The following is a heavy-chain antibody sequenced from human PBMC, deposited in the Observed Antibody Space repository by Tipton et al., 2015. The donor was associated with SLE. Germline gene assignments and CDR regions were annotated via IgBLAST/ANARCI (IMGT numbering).Heavy chain of an antibody. V-gene: IGHV4-39*07. D-gene: IGHD4-17*01. CDR1: GGSISSGDYY. J-gene: IGHJ4*02. CDR2: INHSGST. Sequence: PGLVKPSETLSLTCTVSGGSISSGDYYWSWIRQPPGKGLEWIGEINHSGSTNYNPSLKSRVTISVDTSKNQFSLKLSSVTAADTAVYYCATRFFDYGDYPDFDYWGQGTLVTVSS. CDR3: ATRFFDYGDYPDFDY.